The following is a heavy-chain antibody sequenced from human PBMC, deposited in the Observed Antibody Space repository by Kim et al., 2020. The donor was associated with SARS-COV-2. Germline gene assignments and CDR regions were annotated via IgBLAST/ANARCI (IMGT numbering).Heavy chain of an antibody. D-gene: IGHD6-19*01. J-gene: IGHJ4*01. CDR3: AIRQSRYSSGWFAPYFDS. CDR2: INHTGST. CDR1: GGPFSAYH. Sequence: SETLSLTCAVYGGPFSAYHWSWIRQPPGKGLEWIGEINHTGSTVYNPSLKSRATILVDTSKSQFSLKLSSVTAADTAVYYCAIRQSRYSSGWFAPYFDS. V-gene: IGHV4-34*01.